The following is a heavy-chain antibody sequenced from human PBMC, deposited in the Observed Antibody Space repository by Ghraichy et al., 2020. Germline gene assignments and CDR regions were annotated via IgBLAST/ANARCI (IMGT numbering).Heavy chain of an antibody. CDR3: AKDVRETFGYGLYGMDV. D-gene: IGHD5-18*01. V-gene: IGHV3-23*01. J-gene: IGHJ6*02. Sequence: SCAASGVTFNIYAMSWVRQAPGKGLEWVSGITYIDSTTYYANSVKGRFTISRDNSNNTVSLQMNSLRAEDTAVYYCAKDVRETFGYGLYGMDVWGQGTTVTVSS. CDR1: GVTFNIYA. CDR2: ITYIDSTT.